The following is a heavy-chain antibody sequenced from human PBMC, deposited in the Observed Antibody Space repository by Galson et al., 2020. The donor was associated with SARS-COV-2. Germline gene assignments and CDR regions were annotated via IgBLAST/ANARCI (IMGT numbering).Heavy chain of an antibody. CDR2: IYYIGST. J-gene: IGHJ2*01. V-gene: IGHV4-31*03. CDR1: GGSISSGGYY. D-gene: IGHD2-15*01. Sequence: SETLSLTCTVSGGSISSGGYYWSWIRQHPGKGLEWIGYIYYIGSTYYNPSLKSRVIISVDTSKNQFSLKLSSVTAADTAVYYCARINGLPPVDWYFDLWGRGTLVTVSS. CDR3: ARINGLPPVDWYFDL.